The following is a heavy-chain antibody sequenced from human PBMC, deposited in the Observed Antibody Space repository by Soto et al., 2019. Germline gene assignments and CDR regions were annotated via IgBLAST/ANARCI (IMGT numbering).Heavy chain of an antibody. D-gene: IGHD3-10*01. V-gene: IGHV4-31*03. CDR1: GGSISSGGYY. CDR2: IYYTGAT. Sequence: SETLSLTCTVSGGSISSGGYYWGWIRQHPGKGLEWIAYIYYTGATYYNPSLQSRLTISVDTSDKQFSLELSSVTAADTAVYYCARESDVTLIRGRPRPHAFDIWGQGTMVTVSS. J-gene: IGHJ3*02. CDR3: ARESDVTLIRGRPRPHAFDI.